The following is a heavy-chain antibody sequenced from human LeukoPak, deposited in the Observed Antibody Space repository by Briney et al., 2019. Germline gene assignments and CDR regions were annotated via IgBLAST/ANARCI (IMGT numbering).Heavy chain of an antibody. J-gene: IGHJ6*02. CDR2: INPNSGGT. D-gene: IGHD3-3*01. CDR3: ARGMRITIFGVVIRKAVYGMDV. CDR1: GYTVTGYY. V-gene: IGHV1-2*02. Sequence: ASVKVSCKASGYTVTGYYMHWVRQAPGQGLEWMGWINPNSGGTNYAQKFQGRVTMTRDTSISTAYMELSRLRSDDTAVYYCARGMRITIFGVVIRKAVYGMDVWGQGTTVTVSS.